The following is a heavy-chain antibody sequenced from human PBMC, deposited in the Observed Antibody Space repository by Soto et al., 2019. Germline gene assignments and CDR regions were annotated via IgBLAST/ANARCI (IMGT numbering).Heavy chain of an antibody. Sequence: PGGSLRLSCTASGFTFSTFAVSWVRQAPGKGLEWASTISGHGDNTYYADSVKGRFTISRDNSRNTLFLQMNALRAEDTAMYYYETATEGRRVAFNYWGQGTLVTVSS. J-gene: IGHJ4*02. V-gene: IGHV3-23*01. D-gene: IGHD3-10*01. CDR2: ISGHGDNT. CDR3: ETATEGRRVAFNY. CDR1: GFTFSTFA.